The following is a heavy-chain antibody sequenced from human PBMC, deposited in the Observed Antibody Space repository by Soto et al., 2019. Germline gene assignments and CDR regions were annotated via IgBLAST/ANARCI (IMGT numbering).Heavy chain of an antibody. D-gene: IGHD2-8*01. CDR3: ARDGVYGSLSY. V-gene: IGHV3-13*01. J-gene: IGHJ4*02. CDR2: IGTAGDT. CDR1: GFTFSSYD. Sequence: EVQLVESGGGLVQPGGSLRLSCAASGFTFSSYDMHWVRKATGKGLEWVSAIGTAGDTYYPGSVKGRFTISRENAKNSLYLQMNSLRAGDTAVYYCARDGVYGSLSYWGQGTLVTVSS.